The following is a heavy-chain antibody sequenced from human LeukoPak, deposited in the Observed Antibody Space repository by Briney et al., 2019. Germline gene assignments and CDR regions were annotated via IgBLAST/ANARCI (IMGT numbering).Heavy chain of an antibody. Sequence: GGSLRLSCAASGFSFSNAWMDWVRRAPGKGLEWVGRIKSKTDGGTPHYAAPVKGRFTISRDDSRNTLYLQMNSLKTEDTAVYYCTRENRHSSGWYGAFDIWGQGTMVTVSS. CDR3: TRENRHSSGWYGAFDI. CDR2: IKSKTDGGTP. CDR1: GFSFSNAW. J-gene: IGHJ3*02. D-gene: IGHD6-19*01. V-gene: IGHV3-15*01.